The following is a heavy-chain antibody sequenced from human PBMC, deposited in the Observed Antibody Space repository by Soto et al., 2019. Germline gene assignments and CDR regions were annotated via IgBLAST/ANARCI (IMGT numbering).Heavy chain of an antibody. V-gene: IGHV3-74*01. CDR3: ARPGYSNYGPGVDV. J-gene: IGHJ6*02. CDR2: IDSDGCTT. D-gene: IGHD4-4*01. Sequence: EVQLVESGGGLVQPGGSLRLSCSASGFTFSVYWMHWVRQPPGKGLVWVSRIDSDGCTTSYADSLKGRFTISRDNAKSTLYLQMNSLRAEDTAVYYCARPGYSNYGPGVDVWGQGTTVTVSS. CDR1: GFTFSVYW.